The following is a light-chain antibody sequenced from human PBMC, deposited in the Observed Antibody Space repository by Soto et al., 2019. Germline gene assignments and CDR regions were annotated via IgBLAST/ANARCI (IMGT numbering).Light chain of an antibody. CDR2: AAS. V-gene: IGKV1-39*01. J-gene: IGKJ1*01. CDR1: QSISSY. Sequence: DIQMTQSPSSLSASVGDRVTITCRASQSISSYLNWYQQKPGKAPKLLFYAASSLQSGVPSRFSGSESGTDFTLTISSLQPEDFATYYCQQSYSTLWTFGQGTKVEIK. CDR3: QQSYSTLWT.